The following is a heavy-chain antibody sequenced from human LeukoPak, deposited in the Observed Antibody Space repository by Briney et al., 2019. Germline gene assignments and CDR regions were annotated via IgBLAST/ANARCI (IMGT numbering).Heavy chain of an antibody. D-gene: IGHD7-27*01. J-gene: IGHJ3*02. V-gene: IGHV1-46*01. CDR3: AIRKLGTPGAFDI. CDR1: GYTFTSYY. CDR2: INPSGDST. Sequence: ASVKVSCEASGYTFTSYYMHWVRQAPGQGLEWMGIINPSGDSTSYAQKFQGRVTMTRDTSTSTVYMELSSLRSEDTAVYYCAIRKLGTPGAFDIWGQGTMVTVSS.